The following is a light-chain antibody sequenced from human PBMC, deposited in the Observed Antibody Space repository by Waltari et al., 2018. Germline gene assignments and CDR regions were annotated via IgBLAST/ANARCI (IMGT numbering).Light chain of an antibody. J-gene: IGKJ5*01. CDR3: QQRYSWPPIT. V-gene: IGKV3-11*01. Sequence: EIVLTPSPATLSLSPGERATLSCRASQSVVSYLAWYQQKPGQAPRLLIYDAFNRATGTPARFSGSGSGTDFTLTISSLEPEDFAVYYCQQRYSWPPITFGQGTRLEIK. CDR1: QSVVSY. CDR2: DAF.